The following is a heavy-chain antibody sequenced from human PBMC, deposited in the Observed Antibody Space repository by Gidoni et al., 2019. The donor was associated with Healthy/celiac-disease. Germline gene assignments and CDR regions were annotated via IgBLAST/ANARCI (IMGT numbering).Heavy chain of an antibody. CDR1: GFTFSSYS. CDR2: ISSSSSYI. J-gene: IGHJ4*02. V-gene: IGHV3-21*01. Sequence: EVQLVESGGGLFTPGGSLRLSCAPSGFTFSSYSMNWVRQAPGKGLEWVSSISSSSSYIYYADSVKGRFTISRDNAKNSLYLQMNSLRAEDTAVYYCAREGGWFFFDYWGQGTLVTVSS. D-gene: IGHD6-19*01. CDR3: AREGGWFFFDY.